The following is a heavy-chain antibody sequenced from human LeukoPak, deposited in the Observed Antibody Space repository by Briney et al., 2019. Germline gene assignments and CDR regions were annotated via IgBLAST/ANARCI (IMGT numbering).Heavy chain of an antibody. J-gene: IGHJ6*03. CDR2: ISSGSSTI. CDR3: ARDGAITYYYYYMDV. CDR1: GFTFRSYS. D-gene: IGHD5-12*01. Sequence: PGGSLRLSCAASGFTFRSYSMNWVRQAPGKGLEWVSYISSGSSTIYYADSMKGRFTISRDNAKNSLYLQMNSLRAEDTAVYYCARDGAITYYYYYMDVWGKGTTVTVSS. V-gene: IGHV3-48*01.